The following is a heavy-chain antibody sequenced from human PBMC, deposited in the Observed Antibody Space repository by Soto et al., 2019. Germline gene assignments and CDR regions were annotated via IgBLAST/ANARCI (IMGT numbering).Heavy chain of an antibody. Sequence: SETLSLTCAVYGGSFSGYYWSWIRRPPGKGLEWIGEINHSGSTNYNPSLKSRVTISVDTSKNQFSLKLSSVTAADTAVYYCARVSDGDSDYWGQGTLVTVSS. CDR2: INHSGST. J-gene: IGHJ4*02. CDR3: ARVSDGDSDY. V-gene: IGHV4-34*01. CDR1: GGSFSGYY. D-gene: IGHD4-17*01.